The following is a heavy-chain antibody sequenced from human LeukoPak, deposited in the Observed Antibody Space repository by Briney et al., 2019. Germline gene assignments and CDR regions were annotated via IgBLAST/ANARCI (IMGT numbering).Heavy chain of an antibody. Sequence: GGSLRLSCAVSGFTFSEYYMSWMRQAPGKGLEWVSYISSRTTSHTKYADSVKGRFTISRDNAKNSLYLQMNSLRAEDTAVYYCARVKGDYCVDYWGQGTVVTVSS. D-gene: IGHD4-17*01. J-gene: IGHJ4*02. CDR1: GFTFSEYY. CDR3: ARVKGDYCVDY. CDR2: ISSRTTSHT. V-gene: IGHV3-11*06.